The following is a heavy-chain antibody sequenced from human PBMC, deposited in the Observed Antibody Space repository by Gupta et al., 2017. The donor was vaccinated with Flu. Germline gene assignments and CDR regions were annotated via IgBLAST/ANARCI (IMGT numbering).Heavy chain of an antibody. CDR1: GFTFSNFA. V-gene: IGHV3-23*01. CDR3: AKDLRAGCTSWRGFAY. Sequence: EVQLLESGGGVVQPGGSLRLSCAASGFTFSNFALDWVRQAPGKGLEWVSAISGSGANTSYADSVKGRFTISRDNSKNTLFLQMNTLRAEETALYYCAKDLRAGCTSWRGFAYGGHGALVTVSS. J-gene: IGHJ4*01. CDR2: ISGSGANT. D-gene: IGHD2-8*01.